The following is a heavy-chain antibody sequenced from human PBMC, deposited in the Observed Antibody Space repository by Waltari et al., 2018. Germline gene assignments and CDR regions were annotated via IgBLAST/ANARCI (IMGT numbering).Heavy chain of an antibody. J-gene: IGHJ6*03. Sequence: ESGFTFSSYGMHWVRQAPGKGLEWVAFIRYDGSNKYYADSVKGRFTISRDNSKNTLYLQMNSLRAEDTAVYYCAKGGTYYDFWSGYYTFYPSSNYYYYMDVWGKGTTVTVSS. D-gene: IGHD3-3*01. CDR3: AKGGTYYDFWSGYYTFYPSSNYYYYMDV. V-gene: IGHV3-30*02. CDR1: GFTFSSYG. CDR2: IRYDGSNK.